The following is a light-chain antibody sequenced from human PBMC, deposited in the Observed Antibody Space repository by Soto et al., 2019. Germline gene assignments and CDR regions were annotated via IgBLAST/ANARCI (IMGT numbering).Light chain of an antibody. CDR1: SSDVGGYNL. CDR2: EVT. Sequence: QSALTQPPSASGSPGQSVTISCTGTSSDVGGYNLVSWYQQHPGKAPRLMISEVTKRPSGVPDRFSGSRSGNTASLTVSGLQAEDEADYYCSSYADGNSWVFGGGTKLTVL. J-gene: IGLJ3*02. V-gene: IGLV2-8*01. CDR3: SSYADGNSWV.